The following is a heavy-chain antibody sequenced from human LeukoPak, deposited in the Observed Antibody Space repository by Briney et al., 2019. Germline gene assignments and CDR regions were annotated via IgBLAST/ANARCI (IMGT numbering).Heavy chain of an antibody. D-gene: IGHD3-10*01. CDR3: ARAGSYYYYYGMDV. J-gene: IGHJ6*02. V-gene: IGHV4-4*07. CDR1: GGSLSIYY. Sequence: SETLSLTCTVSGGSLSIYYWCWIRQPAGRGLEWIGRIYTSGSTKYNPSLKSRVTMSVDTSKNQFSLKLSSVTAADTAVYDCARAGSYYYYYGMDVWGQGTTVTVSS. CDR2: IYTSGST.